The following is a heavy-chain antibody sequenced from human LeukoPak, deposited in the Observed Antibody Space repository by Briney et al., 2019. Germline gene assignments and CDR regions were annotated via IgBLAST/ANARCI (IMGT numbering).Heavy chain of an antibody. V-gene: IGHV1-69*05. CDR3: ARASKDFGVPTMDY. J-gene: IGHJ4*02. D-gene: IGHD3-3*01. CDR2: IIPIFGTA. Sequence: GASVKVSCKASGYTFTSYGISWARQAPGQGLEWMGGIIPIFGTANYAQKFQGRVTITTDESTSTAYMELSSLRSEDTAVYYCARASKDFGVPTMDYWGQGTLVTVSS. CDR1: GYTFTSYG.